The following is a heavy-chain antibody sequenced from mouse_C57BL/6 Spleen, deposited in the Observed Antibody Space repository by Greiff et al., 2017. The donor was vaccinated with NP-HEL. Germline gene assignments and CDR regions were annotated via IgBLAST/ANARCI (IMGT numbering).Heavy chain of an antibody. CDR2: IDPSDSYT. Sequence: VQLQQPGAELVKPGASVKLSCKASGYTFTSYWMQWVQQRPGQGLEWIGEIDPSDSYTNYNQKFKGKATLTVDTSSSTAYMQLSSLTSEDSAVYYCANWFAYWGQGTLVTVSA. CDR1: GYTFTSYW. J-gene: IGHJ3*01. CDR3: ANWFAY. V-gene: IGHV1-50*01.